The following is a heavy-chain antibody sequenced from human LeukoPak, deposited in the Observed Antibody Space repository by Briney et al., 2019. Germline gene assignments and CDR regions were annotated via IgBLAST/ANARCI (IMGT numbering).Heavy chain of an antibody. J-gene: IGHJ6*03. CDR1: EFSVGSNY. CDR3: ARAGGITLVRGVIPGDYYYYYMDV. V-gene: IGHV3-66*01. D-gene: IGHD3-10*01. Sequence: GGSLRLSCAASEFSVGSNYMTWVRQAPGKGLEWVSLIYSGGSTYYADSLKGRFTISRDNAKNSLYLQMNSLRAEDTAVYYCARAGGITLVRGVIPGDYYYYYMDVWGKGTTVTISS. CDR2: IYSGGST.